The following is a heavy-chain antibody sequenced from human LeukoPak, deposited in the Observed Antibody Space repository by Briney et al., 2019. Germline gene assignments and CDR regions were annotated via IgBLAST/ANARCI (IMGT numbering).Heavy chain of an antibody. CDR1: GGTLSSYY. Sequence: SETLSLTCTVSGGTLSSYYWSWIRQPPGKGLEWIGNIYDSGSTNYNPSLKSRLTIPVDTSKHQCSLKLSSVTAADTAVYYCARQSISGSSLSYFDYWGQGTLVNVSS. V-gene: IGHV4-59*01. CDR3: ARQSISGSSLSYFDY. D-gene: IGHD3-22*01. J-gene: IGHJ4*02. CDR2: IYDSGST.